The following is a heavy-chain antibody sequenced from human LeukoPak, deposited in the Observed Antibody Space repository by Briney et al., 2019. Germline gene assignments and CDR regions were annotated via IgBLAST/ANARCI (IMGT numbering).Heavy chain of an antibody. CDR3: AHSYGSGSYYKKDAFDI. D-gene: IGHD3-10*01. J-gene: IGHJ3*02. Sequence: PSETLSLTCTVSGGSISTSNYSWGWIRQPPGKGLEWIGSMYYSGSTYYNPSLKSRVTISVDTSKNQFSLKLSSVTAADTAVYYCAHSYGSGSYYKKDAFDIWGQGTMVTVSS. CDR1: GGSISTSNYS. CDR2: MYYSGST. V-gene: IGHV4-39*01.